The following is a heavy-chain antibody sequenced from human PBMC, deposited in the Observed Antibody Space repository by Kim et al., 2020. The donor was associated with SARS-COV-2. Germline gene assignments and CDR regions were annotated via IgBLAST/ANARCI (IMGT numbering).Heavy chain of an antibody. J-gene: IGHJ4*02. D-gene: IGHD3-10*01. CDR2: ISGSGGST. CDR3: AKGRMLLWFGELFPPTDYFDY. V-gene: IGHV3-23*01. CDR1: GFTFSSYA. Sequence: GGSLRLSCAASGFTFSSYAMSWVRQAPGKGLEWVSAISGSGGSTYYADSVKGRFTISRDNSKNTLYLQMNSLRAEDTAVYYCAKGRMLLWFGELFPPTDYFDYWGQGTLVTVSS.